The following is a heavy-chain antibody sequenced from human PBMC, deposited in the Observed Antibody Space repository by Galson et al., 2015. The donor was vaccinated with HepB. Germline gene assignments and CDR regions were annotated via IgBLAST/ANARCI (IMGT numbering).Heavy chain of an antibody. CDR3: ARVNYYDSSGYYQYYFDY. D-gene: IGHD3-22*01. CDR1: GYTFTGYY. V-gene: IGHV1-2*02. CDR2: INTNSGGT. Sequence: SVKVSCKASGYTFTGYYMHWVRQAPGQGLEWMGWINTNSGGTNYAQKFQGRVTMTRDTSISTAYMELSRLRSDDTAVYYCARVNYYDSSGYYQYYFDYWGQGTLVTVSS. J-gene: IGHJ4*02.